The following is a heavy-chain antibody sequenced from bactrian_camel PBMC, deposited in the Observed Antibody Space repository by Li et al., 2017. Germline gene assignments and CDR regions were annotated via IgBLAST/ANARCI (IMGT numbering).Heavy chain of an antibody. Sequence: VQLVESGGGLVQPGGSLRLSCSAGGSTSMYWWMGWVRQAPGKGLEWVSSIYSDDSSTYYADSVKGRFTISRDNAKNTVSLQMNSLKPEDTAMYYCANLVDTPDGVGVFMGYWGQGTQVTVS. D-gene: IGHD3*01. CDR3: ANLVDTPDGVGVFMGY. CDR2: IYSDDSST. V-gene: IGHV3S6*01. CDR1: GSTSMYWW. J-gene: IGHJ4*01.